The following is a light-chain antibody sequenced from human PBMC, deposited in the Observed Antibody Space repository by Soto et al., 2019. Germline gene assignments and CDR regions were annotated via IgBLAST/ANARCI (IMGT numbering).Light chain of an antibody. CDR1: SRDVGAYNY. CDR2: DVS. J-gene: IGLJ2*01. CDR3: GSHAGSSAV. Sequence: QSALTQPPSASGSPGQSVTISCTGTSRDVGAYNYVSWYQLHPAKAPKVIIYDVSKRPSGVPDRFSGYKSGNTAFLTGSGLQPEDEADYYCGSHAGSSAVFGGGTKLPVL. V-gene: IGLV2-8*01.